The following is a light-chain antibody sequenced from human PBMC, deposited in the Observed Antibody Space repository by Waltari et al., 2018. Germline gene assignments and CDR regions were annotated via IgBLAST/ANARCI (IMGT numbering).Light chain of an antibody. CDR1: SSDVENYNL. CDR3: CSYAGGGTYV. Sequence: QSALTQPASVSRSPGQSIPISCTGTSSDVENYNLVSCYQPHPDKAPKLMIYEVAKRPSGVSNRFSGSKSGNTASLTISGLQAEDEADYYCCSYAGGGTYVFGRGTKVTVL. V-gene: IGLV2-23*02. CDR2: EVA. J-gene: IGLJ1*01.